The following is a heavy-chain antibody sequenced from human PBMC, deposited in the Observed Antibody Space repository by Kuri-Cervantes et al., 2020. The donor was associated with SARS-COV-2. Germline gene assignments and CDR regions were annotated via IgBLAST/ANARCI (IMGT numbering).Heavy chain of an antibody. Sequence: ASVKVSCKASGYTFTSYDINWVRQATGQGLEWMGWMNPNSGNTGYAQKFQGRVTITRNTSISTAYMELSSLRSEDTAVYYCARDPEWSVNSWFDPWGQGTLVTVSS. D-gene: IGHD2-8*01. CDR3: ARDPEWSVNSWFDP. CDR1: GYTFTSYD. V-gene: IGHV1-8*03. J-gene: IGHJ5*02. CDR2: MNPNSGNT.